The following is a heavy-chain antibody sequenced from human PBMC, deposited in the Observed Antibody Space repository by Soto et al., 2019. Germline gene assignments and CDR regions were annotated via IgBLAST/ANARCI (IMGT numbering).Heavy chain of an antibody. Sequence: PGGSLRLSCAASGFTLSSYAMHWVRQAPGKGLEWVAVISYDGSNKYYADSVKGRFTISRDNSKNTLYLQMNSLRAEDTAVYYCAREDVFRPTGYFDYWGQGTLVTVSS. V-gene: IGHV3-30-3*01. CDR1: GFTLSSYA. D-gene: IGHD3-3*01. J-gene: IGHJ4*02. CDR2: ISYDGSNK. CDR3: AREDVFRPTGYFDY.